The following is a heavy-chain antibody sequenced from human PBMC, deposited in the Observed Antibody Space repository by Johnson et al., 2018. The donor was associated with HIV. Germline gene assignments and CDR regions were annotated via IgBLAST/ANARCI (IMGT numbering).Heavy chain of an antibody. J-gene: IGHJ3*02. CDR3: ARAGWLQSRVDAFDI. V-gene: IGHV3-7*05. CDR2: IKQDGSDK. D-gene: IGHD5-24*01. CDR1: GFTFSSYW. Sequence: VQLVESGGGLVQPGGSLRLSCAASGFTFSSYWMSWVRQAPGKGLEWVANIKQDGSDKYYVDSVKGRFTISRDNAKNSLYLQMSSLRAEDTAVYYCARAGWLQSRVDAFDIWGQGTMVTVSS.